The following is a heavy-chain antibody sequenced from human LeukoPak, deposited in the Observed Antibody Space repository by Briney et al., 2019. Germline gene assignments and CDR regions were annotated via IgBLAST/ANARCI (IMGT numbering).Heavy chain of an antibody. CDR2: FYYSGST. J-gene: IGHJ4*02. CDR1: GGSISSSSFY. Sequence: SETLSLTCTVSGGSISSSSFYWGWIRQPPGKGLEWIGSFYYSGSTYYNPSLKSRVTISVDTSKNQFSLELSSVTAADTAVYFCARDDGMVGDYWGQGTLVTVSS. V-gene: IGHV4-39*07. CDR3: ARDDGMVGDY. D-gene: IGHD2-15*01.